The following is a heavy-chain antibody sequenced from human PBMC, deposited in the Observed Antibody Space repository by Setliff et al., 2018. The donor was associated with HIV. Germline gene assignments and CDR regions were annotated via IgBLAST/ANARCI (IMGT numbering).Heavy chain of an antibody. Sequence: ASVKVSCKASGYTFSSYGISWVRQAPGQGVEWMGWISAYNGNTNYAQKLQGRVTMTTDTSTSTAYMDLRSLRSDDTAVYYCARGYYNFWSGYYDSRFPNPIDAFDIWGQGTMVTVSS. CDR1: GYTFSSYG. J-gene: IGHJ3*02. CDR3: ARGYYNFWSGYYDSRFPNPIDAFDI. CDR2: ISAYNGNT. D-gene: IGHD3-3*01. V-gene: IGHV1-18*01.